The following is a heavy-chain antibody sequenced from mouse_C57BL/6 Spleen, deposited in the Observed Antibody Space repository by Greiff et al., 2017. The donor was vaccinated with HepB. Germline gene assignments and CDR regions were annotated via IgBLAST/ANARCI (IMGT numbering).Heavy chain of an antibody. CDR3: ARGGGSSYVNYFDY. CDR2: IYPGGGYT. Sequence: VKLMESGAELVRPGTSVKMSCKASGYTFTNYWIGWAKQRPGHGLEWIGDIYPGGGYTNYNEKFKGKATLTADKSSSTAYMQFSSLTSEDSAIYYCARGGGSSYVNYFDYWGQGTTLTVSS. D-gene: IGHD1-1*01. CDR1: GYTFTNYW. J-gene: IGHJ2*01. V-gene: IGHV1-63*01.